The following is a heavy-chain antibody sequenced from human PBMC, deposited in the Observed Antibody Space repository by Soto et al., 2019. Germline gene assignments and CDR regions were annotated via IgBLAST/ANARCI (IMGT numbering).Heavy chain of an antibody. Sequence: QVQLQQWGAGLLKPSETLSLTCAVYGGSFSGYQWTWIRQTPGRGLEGTGEINDSGNMNYNPSLKSRVTIVVDTPTKQISLKLSSVTAADTAVDSCARGLILWFGELSRRGGYYYDVEVWGKGTTVTVSS. CDR2: INDSGNM. J-gene: IGHJ6*03. D-gene: IGHD3-10*01. CDR1: GGSFSGYQ. CDR3: ARGLILWFGELSRRGGYYYDVEV. V-gene: IGHV4-34*01.